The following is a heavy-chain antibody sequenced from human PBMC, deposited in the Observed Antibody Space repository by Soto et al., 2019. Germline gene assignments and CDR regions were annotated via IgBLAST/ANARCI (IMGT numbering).Heavy chain of an antibody. CDR1: GGTFSSYA. Sequence: QVQLVQSGAEVKKPGSSVKVSCKASGGTFSSYAISWVRQAPGQGLEWMGGIIPIFGTANYAQKFQGRVTITADESMSTAYMELSSLRSEDTAVYYCASAVGYCSSTSCYIPDYWGQGTLVTVSS. CDR2: IIPIFGTA. CDR3: ASAVGYCSSTSCYIPDY. V-gene: IGHV1-69*01. D-gene: IGHD2-2*02. J-gene: IGHJ4*02.